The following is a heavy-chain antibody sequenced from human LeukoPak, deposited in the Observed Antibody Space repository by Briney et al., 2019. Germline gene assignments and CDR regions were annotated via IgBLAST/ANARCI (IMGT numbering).Heavy chain of an antibody. CDR2: ISSTSSTI. Sequence: GGSLRLSCAASGFTFSSYSMNWVRQAPGKGLEWVSYISSTSSTIYYADSVKGRFTISRDNAKNSLYLQMNSLRDEDTAVYYCARRSWDSSGYKISDYWGQGTLVTVSS. J-gene: IGHJ4*02. CDR3: ARRSWDSSGYKISDY. D-gene: IGHD3-22*01. CDR1: GFTFSSYS. V-gene: IGHV3-48*02.